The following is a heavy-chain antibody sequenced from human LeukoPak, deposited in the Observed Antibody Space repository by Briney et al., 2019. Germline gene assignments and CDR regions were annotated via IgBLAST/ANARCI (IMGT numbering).Heavy chain of an antibody. V-gene: IGHV3-74*01. J-gene: IGHJ4*02. CDR1: GFTFSSYS. CDR2: INSDGSST. CDR3: ARGYSYGYRIDY. D-gene: IGHD5-18*01. Sequence: QPGGSLRLSCAASGFTFSSYSMHWVRQAPGKGLVWVSGINSDGSSTSYADSVKGRFTISRDNAKNTLYLQMNSLRAEDTAVYYCARGYSYGYRIDYWGQGTLVTVSS.